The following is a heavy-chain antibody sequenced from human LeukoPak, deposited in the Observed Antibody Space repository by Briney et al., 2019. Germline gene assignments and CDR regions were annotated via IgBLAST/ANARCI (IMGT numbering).Heavy chain of an antibody. CDR2: FDPEDGET. V-gene: IGHV1-24*01. CDR3: ATGGRSSWYFDY. CDR1: GYTLTELS. Sequence: ASVKVSCKVSGYTLTELSMHWGRHAPGKGLEWRGGFDPEDGETIYAQKFRGRVTMTEDTSTDTAYMELSSLRSEDTAVYYCATGGRSSWYFDYWGQGTLVTVSS. J-gene: IGHJ4*02. D-gene: IGHD6-13*01.